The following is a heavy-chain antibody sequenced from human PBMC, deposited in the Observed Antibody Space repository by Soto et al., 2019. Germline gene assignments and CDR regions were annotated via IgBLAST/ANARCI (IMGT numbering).Heavy chain of an antibody. V-gene: IGHV4-59*01. Sequence: SETLSLTCTVSGGSMTTYYWSWIRQPPGKGLEWIGYTDSGGSTNFNPSLKSRATISGDTSKTHFSLRLNSMTAADTAVYYCARFSSPTSRYFDYWGQGTQVTVSS. D-gene: IGHD1-1*01. J-gene: IGHJ4*02. CDR2: TDSGGST. CDR3: ARFSSPTSRYFDY. CDR1: GGSMTTYY.